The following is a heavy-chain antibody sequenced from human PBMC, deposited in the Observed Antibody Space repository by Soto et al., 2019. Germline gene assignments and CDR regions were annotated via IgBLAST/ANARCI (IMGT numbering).Heavy chain of an antibody. J-gene: IGHJ6*04. CDR1: GFTFGDYA. CDR3: SRYKRSGYEADV. Sequence: PGGSLRLSCTASGFTFGDYAMSWFRQAPGKGLEWVSFIRGKAYGGTIEYAASVKGRFIMSRDDSKSIAYLQMNSLKTEDTALYYCSRYKRSGYEADVWGKGTTVTVSS. CDR2: IRGKAYGGTI. V-gene: IGHV3-49*03. D-gene: IGHD5-12*01.